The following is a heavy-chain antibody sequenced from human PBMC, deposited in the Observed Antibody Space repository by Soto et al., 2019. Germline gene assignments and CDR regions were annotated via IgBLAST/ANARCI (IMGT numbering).Heavy chain of an antibody. CDR1: GFTFSSHW. V-gene: IGHV3-74*01. CDR3: VIDTWVTRLDY. Sequence: EVHLLESGGGLVQPGGSLRLSCAASGFTFSSHWMHWVRHAPGKGLVWVSRINNDGTSTGYADSVRGRSTIPRDNEKNTLYLQMHSLSSEDTAVYYCVIDTWVTRLDYWGQGTLVTVSS. CDR2: INNDGTST. D-gene: IGHD2-21*02. J-gene: IGHJ4*02.